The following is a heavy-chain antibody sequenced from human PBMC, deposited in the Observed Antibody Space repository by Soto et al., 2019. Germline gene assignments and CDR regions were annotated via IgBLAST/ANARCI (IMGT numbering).Heavy chain of an antibody. CDR2: IYYSGST. CDR3: ARDQPLLWFGESKAHDAFDI. J-gene: IGHJ3*02. V-gene: IGHV4-34*09. CDR1: CGSFSGFG. Sequence: SSETLSLTCAVFCGSFSGFGWSWIRLPPGKGLEWIGYIYYSGSTYYNPSLKSRVTISVDTSKNQFSLKLSSVTAADTAVYYCARDQPLLWFGESKAHDAFDIWGQGTMVTVSS. D-gene: IGHD3-10*01.